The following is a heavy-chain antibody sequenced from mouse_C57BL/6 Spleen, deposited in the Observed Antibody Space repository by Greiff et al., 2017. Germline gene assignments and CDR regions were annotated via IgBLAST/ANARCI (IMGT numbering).Heavy chain of an antibody. CDR2: IDPSDSYT. Sequence: QVQLQQPGAELVMPGASVKLSCKASGYTFTSYWMHWVKQRPGQGLEWIGEIDPSDSYTNYNQKFKGKSTLTVDKSSSTAYMQLSSLTSEDSAVYYCARWGLLHAMDYWGQGTSVTVSS. CDR3: ARWGLLHAMDY. CDR1: GYTFTSYW. D-gene: IGHD2-3*01. V-gene: IGHV1-69*01. J-gene: IGHJ4*01.